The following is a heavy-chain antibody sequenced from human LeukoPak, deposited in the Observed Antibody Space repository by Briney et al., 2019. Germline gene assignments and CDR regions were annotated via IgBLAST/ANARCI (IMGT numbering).Heavy chain of an antibody. V-gene: IGHV1-46*01. J-gene: IGHJ4*02. Sequence: GASVKVSCKASGYTFSTYYTHWVRQAPGQGLEWVGVINPTGGTTTYAQKFQGRVTMTRDTSSSTVYMELSSLRIEDTAVYYCSRDLGGSYNDYWGQGTRVTVSS. D-gene: IGHD1-26*01. CDR3: SRDLGGSYNDY. CDR1: GYTFSTYY. CDR2: INPTGGTT.